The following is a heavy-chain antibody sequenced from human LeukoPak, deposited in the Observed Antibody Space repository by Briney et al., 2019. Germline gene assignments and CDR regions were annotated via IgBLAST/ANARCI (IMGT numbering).Heavy chain of an antibody. V-gene: IGHV4-39*01. CDR1: GGSISSSSYY. J-gene: IGHJ4*02. Sequence: PSETLSLTCTVSGGSISSSSYYWGWIRQPPGKGLEWIGSIYYSGSTYYNPSLKSRVTISVDTSKNQFSLKLSSVTAADTAVYYCASLAPPAYWGQGTLVTVSS. CDR2: IYYSGST. CDR3: ASLAPPAY. D-gene: IGHD2-2*01.